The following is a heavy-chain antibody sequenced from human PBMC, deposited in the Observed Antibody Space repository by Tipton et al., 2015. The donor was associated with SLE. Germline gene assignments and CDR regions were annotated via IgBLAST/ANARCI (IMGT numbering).Heavy chain of an antibody. V-gene: IGHV4-34*01. Sequence: LRLSCAVYGGSFSGYYWSWIRQPPGKGLEWIGEINHSGSTNYNPSLKSRVTISVDTSKNQFSLKLSSVTAADTAVYYCARGGYGSGSYEDYWGQGTLVTVSS. CDR2: INHSGST. D-gene: IGHD3-10*01. CDR3: ARGGYGSGSYEDY. J-gene: IGHJ4*02. CDR1: GGSFSGYY.